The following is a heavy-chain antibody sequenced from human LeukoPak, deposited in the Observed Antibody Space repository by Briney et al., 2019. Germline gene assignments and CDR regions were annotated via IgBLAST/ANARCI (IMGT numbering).Heavy chain of an antibody. CDR2: IIPIFGTA. D-gene: IGHD1-20*01. CDR3: ARVQYNWNDAWFDP. Sequence: SVKVSCKAPGGTFSSYAISWVRQAPGQGLEWMGRIIPIFGTANYAQKFQGRVTITTDESTSTAYMELSSLRSEDTAVYYCARVQYNWNDAWFDPWGQGTLVTVSS. CDR1: GGTFSSYA. J-gene: IGHJ5*02. V-gene: IGHV1-69*05.